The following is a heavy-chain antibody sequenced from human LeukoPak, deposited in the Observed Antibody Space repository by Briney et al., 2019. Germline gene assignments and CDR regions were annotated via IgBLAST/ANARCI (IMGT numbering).Heavy chain of an antibody. Sequence: SETLSLTCTVSGGSISSYYWSWIRQPPGKGLEWIGYIYYSGSTNYNPSLKSRVTISGDTSKNQVSLKLSSVTAADTAVYYCARCLPGIAVAYFDYWGQGTLVTVSS. CDR3: ARCLPGIAVAYFDY. CDR1: GGSISSYY. J-gene: IGHJ4*02. CDR2: IYYSGST. V-gene: IGHV4-59*08. D-gene: IGHD6-19*01.